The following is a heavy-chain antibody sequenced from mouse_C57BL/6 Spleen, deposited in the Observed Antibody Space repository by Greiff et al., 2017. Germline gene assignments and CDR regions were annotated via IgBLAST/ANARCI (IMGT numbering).Heavy chain of an antibody. CDR2: ISSGSSTI. CDR3: ARGHWDLLFDY. D-gene: IGHD4-1*01. Sequence: EVKLMESGGGLVKPGGSLKLSCAASGFTFSDYGMHWVRQAPEKGLEWVAYISSGSSTIYYADTVKGRFTISRDHAKNTLFLQMTSLRSEDTAMYYCARGHWDLLFDYWGQGTTLTVSS. CDR1: GFTFSDYG. J-gene: IGHJ2*01. V-gene: IGHV5-17*01.